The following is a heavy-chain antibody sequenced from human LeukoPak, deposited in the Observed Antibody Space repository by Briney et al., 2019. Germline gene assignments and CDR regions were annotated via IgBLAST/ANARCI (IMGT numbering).Heavy chain of an antibody. CDR3: AKEKSSSSPCFDY. D-gene: IGHD6-6*01. CDR1: GFTVSSNY. CDR2: IYSGGTT. Sequence: GGSLRLSCAASGFTVSSNYMSWVRQAPGKGLEWVSVIYSGGTTYYADSMKGRFTISRDNSKNTVYLQMNSLRAEDTAVYYCAKEKSSSSPCFDYWGQGTLVTVSS. J-gene: IGHJ4*02. V-gene: IGHV3-66*01.